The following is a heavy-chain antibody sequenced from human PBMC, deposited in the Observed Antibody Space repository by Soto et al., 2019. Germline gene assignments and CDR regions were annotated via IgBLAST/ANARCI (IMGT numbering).Heavy chain of an antibody. J-gene: IGHJ6*02. CDR1: GYTFTSYG. CDR2: ISAYNGNT. Sequence: ASVKVSCKASGYTFTSYGISWVRQAPGQGLEWMGWISAYNGNTNYAQKLQGRVTMTTDTSTSTAYMELRSLRSDDTAVYYCARAGGYYDSSGYYGRGGYYYGMDVWGQGTTVTVSS. D-gene: IGHD3-22*01. V-gene: IGHV1-18*01. CDR3: ARAGGYYDSSGYYGRGGYYYGMDV.